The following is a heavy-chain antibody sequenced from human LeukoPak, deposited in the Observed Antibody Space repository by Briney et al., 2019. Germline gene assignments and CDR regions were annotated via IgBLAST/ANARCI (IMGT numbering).Heavy chain of an antibody. D-gene: IGHD3-22*01. CDR1: GFTFSDYY. CDR2: ISSGGSTI. CDR3: AREGITMIVVVSGAFDI. V-gene: IGHV3-11*04. J-gene: IGHJ3*02. Sequence: KPGGSLRLSCAASGFTFSDYYMSWIRQAPGKGLEWVSYISSGGSTIDYADSVKGRFTISRDNSKNTLYLQMNSLRAEDTAVYYCAREGITMIVVVSGAFDIWGQGTMVTVSS.